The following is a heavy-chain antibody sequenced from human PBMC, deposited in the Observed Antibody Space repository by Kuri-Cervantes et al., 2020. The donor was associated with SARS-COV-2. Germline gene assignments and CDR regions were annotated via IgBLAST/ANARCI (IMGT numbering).Heavy chain of an antibody. D-gene: IGHD6-13*01. Sequence: ASVKVSCKASGYTFTSYDINWVRQATGQGLEWMGWMNPNSGNTGYAQKFQGRVTTTRNTSISTAYMELSSLRSEDTAVYYCARDLAAAGRRSLARGGYWGQGTLVTVSS. CDR2: MNPNSGNT. V-gene: IGHV1-8*01. J-gene: IGHJ4*02. CDR1: GYTFTSYD. CDR3: ARDLAAAGRRSLARGGY.